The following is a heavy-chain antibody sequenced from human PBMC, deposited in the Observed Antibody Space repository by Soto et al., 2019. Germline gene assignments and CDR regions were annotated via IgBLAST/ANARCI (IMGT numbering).Heavy chain of an antibody. D-gene: IGHD3-22*01. V-gene: IGHV3-7*03. CDR1: GFTLSSCW. Sequence: EVQLVESGGGLVQPGGSLRLSCAASGFTLSSCWMNWFRQAPGKGLEWVANIKEDGSEKYYVDSVRGRFIISRDNVKNSLYLDMTRMRVDVTAVYYCAEGGPRKISSAWHRCDCWGQGTLVTVSS. J-gene: IGHJ4*02. CDR2: IKEDGSEK. CDR3: AEGGPRKISSAWHRCDC.